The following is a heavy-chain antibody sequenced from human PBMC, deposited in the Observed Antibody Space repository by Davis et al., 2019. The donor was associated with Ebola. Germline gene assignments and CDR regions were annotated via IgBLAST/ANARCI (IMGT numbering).Heavy chain of an antibody. CDR1: GFSLSTSGMR. CDR2: IDWDDDK. J-gene: IGHJ4*02. D-gene: IGHD3-22*01. CDR3: ARIRTEYYCDSSGYYGGWYYFDY. Sequence: SGPTLVKPTQTLTLTCTFSGFSLSTSGMRVSWIRQPPGKALEWLARIDWDDDKFYSTSLKTRLTISKDTSKNQVVLTMTNMDPVDTATYYCARIRTEYYCDSSGYYGGWYYFDYWGQGTLVTVSS. V-gene: IGHV2-70*04.